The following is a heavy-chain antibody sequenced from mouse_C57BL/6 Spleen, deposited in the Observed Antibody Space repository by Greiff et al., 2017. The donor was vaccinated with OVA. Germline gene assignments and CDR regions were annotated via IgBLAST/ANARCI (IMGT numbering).Heavy chain of an antibody. J-gene: IGHJ2*01. CDR3: ARRPPLTDYFDY. V-gene: IGHV1-82*01. D-gene: IGHD4-1*01. CDR2: IYPGDGDT. Sequence: QVQLKESGPELVKPGASVKISCKASGYAFSSSWMNWVKQRPGKGLEWIGRIYPGDGDTNYNGKFKGKATLTADKSSSTAYMQLSSLTSEDSAVYFCARRPPLTDYFDYWGQGTTLTVSS. CDR1: GYAFSSSW.